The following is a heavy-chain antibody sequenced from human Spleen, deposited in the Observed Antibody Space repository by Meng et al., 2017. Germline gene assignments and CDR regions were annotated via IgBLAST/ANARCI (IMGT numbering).Heavy chain of an antibody. V-gene: IGHV1-69*05. CDR1: GGTFSSYA. CDR3: ARDLDDYVWGSYRFIDY. Sequence: SVKVSCKASGGTFSSYAIRWVRQAPGQGLEWVGGIIPIFGTANYAQTFQGRVTITTDESTSTAYMELSSLRSEDTAVYYCARDLDDYVWGSYRFIDYWGQGTLVTVSS. CDR2: IIPIFGTA. J-gene: IGHJ4*02. D-gene: IGHD3-16*02.